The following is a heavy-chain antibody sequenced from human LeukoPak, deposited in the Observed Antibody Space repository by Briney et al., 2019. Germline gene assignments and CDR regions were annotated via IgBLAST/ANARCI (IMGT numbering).Heavy chain of an antibody. Sequence: PSETLSLTCTVSGGSISSYYWSWIRQPPGKGLEWIGYIYYSGSTNYNPSLKSRVTISVDTSKNQFSLKLSSVTAADTAVYYCARMIAVAGTPHFDYWGQGTLVTVSS. CDR1: GGSISSYY. J-gene: IGHJ4*02. V-gene: IGHV4-59*01. CDR2: IYYSGST. D-gene: IGHD6-19*01. CDR3: ARMIAVAGTPHFDY.